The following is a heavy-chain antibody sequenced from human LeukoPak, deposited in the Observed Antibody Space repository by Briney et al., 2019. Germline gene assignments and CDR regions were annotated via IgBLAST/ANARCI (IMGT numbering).Heavy chain of an antibody. V-gene: IGHV5-51*01. CDR3: ARRPIYGDYVNAFDI. J-gene: IGHJ3*02. Sequence: GESLKISCKGSGYSFSSYWIAWVRQMPGKGLEWMGVIYPGDSDTRYSPSFQGQVTISADKSIGTAYLQWSSLKASDTAMYYCARRPIYGDYVNAFDIWGQGTMVTVSS. CDR1: GYSFSSYW. D-gene: IGHD4-17*01. CDR2: IYPGDSDT.